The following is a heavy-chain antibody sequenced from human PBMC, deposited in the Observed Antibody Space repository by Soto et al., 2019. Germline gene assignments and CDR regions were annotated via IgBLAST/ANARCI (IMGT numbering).Heavy chain of an antibody. Sequence: PGESLKISCKGSGDSFTSYWIGWVRQMLGKGLEWMGIIYPGDSDTRYSPSFQGQVTISADKSISTAYLQWSSLKASDTATYYCARRYCSGGSCYLGFDYWGQGTLVTVSS. CDR3: ARRYCSGGSCYLGFDY. J-gene: IGHJ4*02. D-gene: IGHD2-15*01. CDR1: GDSFTSYW. V-gene: IGHV5-51*03. CDR2: IYPGDSDT.